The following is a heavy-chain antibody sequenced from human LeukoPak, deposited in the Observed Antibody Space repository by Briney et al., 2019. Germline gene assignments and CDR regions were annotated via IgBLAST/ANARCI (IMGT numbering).Heavy chain of an antibody. D-gene: IGHD5-18*01. Sequence: GESLKISCKGSGFSFTSYWIGWVRQMPGKGLEWMGIIYPGDSDTRYSPSFQGQVTISADKSISTAYLQWSSLKASDTAMYYCARPSRRQLWLKDLGAFDIWGQGTMVTVSS. V-gene: IGHV5-51*01. CDR2: IYPGDSDT. CDR3: ARPSRRQLWLKDLGAFDI. CDR1: GFSFTSYW. J-gene: IGHJ3*02.